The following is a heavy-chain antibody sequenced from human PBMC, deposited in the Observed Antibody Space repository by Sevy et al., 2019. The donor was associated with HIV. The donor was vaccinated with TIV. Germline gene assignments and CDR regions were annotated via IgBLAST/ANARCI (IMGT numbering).Heavy chain of an antibody. D-gene: IGHD6-13*01. V-gene: IGHV1-69*13. Sequence: ASVKVSCKASGGTFSSYAISWVRQAPGQGLEWMGRIVPIFGTANYAQKFQGKVTITADESTSTAYMELSSLRSGDTAVYYCARVSSSWSQIDYWGQGTLVTVSS. CDR1: GGTFSSYA. CDR3: ARVSSSWSQIDY. J-gene: IGHJ4*02. CDR2: IVPIFGTA.